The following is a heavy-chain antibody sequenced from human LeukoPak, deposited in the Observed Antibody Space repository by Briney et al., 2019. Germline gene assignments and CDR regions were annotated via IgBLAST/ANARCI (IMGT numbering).Heavy chain of an antibody. D-gene: IGHD3-22*01. CDR3: ARDVVVIREKPLDY. CDR1: GYTITNNY. V-gene: IGHV1-46*01. Sequence: ASVKVSCKASGYTITNNYMHWVRQAPGQGLEWMGVINPSGTGTSYAQKFQGRITMSRDTSTSTVYMELRSLRSDDTAVYYCARDVVVIREKPLDYWGQGTLVTVSS. J-gene: IGHJ4*02. CDR2: INPSGTGT.